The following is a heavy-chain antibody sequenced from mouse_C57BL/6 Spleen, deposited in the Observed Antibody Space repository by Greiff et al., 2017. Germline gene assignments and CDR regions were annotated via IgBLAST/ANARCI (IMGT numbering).Heavy chain of an antibody. CDR2: ISDGGSYT. V-gene: IGHV5-4*01. D-gene: IGHD2-4*01. CDR1: GFTFSSYA. Sequence: EVQGVESGGGLVKPGGSLKLSCAASGFTFSSYAMSWVRQTPEKRLAWVATISDGGSYTYYPDNVKGRFTISRDNAKNNLYLQMSHLKSEDTAMYYCARDGDYDVDYYAMDYWGQGTSVTVSS. J-gene: IGHJ4*01. CDR3: ARDGDYDVDYYAMDY.